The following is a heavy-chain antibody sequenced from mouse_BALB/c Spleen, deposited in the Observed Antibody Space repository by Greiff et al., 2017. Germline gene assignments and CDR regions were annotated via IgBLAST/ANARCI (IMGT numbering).Heavy chain of an antibody. CDR2: IYPSDSYT. V-gene: IGHV1-69*02. Sequence: QVQLQQPGAELVRPGASVKLSCKASGYTFTSYWINWVKQRPGQGLEWIGNIYPSDSYTNYNQKFKDKATLTVDKSSSTAYMQLSSPTSEDSAVYYCTREEGDSSGYVYWGQGTTLTVSS. J-gene: IGHJ2*01. CDR1: GYTFTSYW. CDR3: TREEGDSSGYVY. D-gene: IGHD3-2*01.